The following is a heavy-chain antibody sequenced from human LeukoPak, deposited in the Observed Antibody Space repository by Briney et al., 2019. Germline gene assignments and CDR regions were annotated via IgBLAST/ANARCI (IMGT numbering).Heavy chain of an antibody. CDR3: ARDRGHRPD. CDR2: IYYSGST. J-gene: IGHJ4*02. Sequence: SETLSLTCTVSGGSISSYYWSWIRQPPGKGLEWIGYIYYSGSTYYNPSLKSRVTISVDTSKNQFSLKLSSVTAADTAVYYCARDRGHRPDWGQRTLVTVSS. CDR1: GGSISSYY. V-gene: IGHV4-59*12. D-gene: IGHD3-10*01.